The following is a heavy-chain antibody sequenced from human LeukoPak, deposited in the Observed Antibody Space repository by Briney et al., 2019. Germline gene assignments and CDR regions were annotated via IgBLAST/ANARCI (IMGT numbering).Heavy chain of an antibody. Sequence: SETLSLTCTVSGGSVSSGSYYWSWIRQPPGKGLEWIGYIYYSGSTYYNPSLKSRVTISVDTSKNQFSLKLSSVTAADTAVYYCARVDIVVVVAATSPARFDYWGQGTLVTVSS. V-gene: IGHV4-61*01. CDR3: ARVDIVVVVAATSPARFDY. D-gene: IGHD2-15*01. CDR2: IYYSGST. CDR1: GGSVSSGSYY. J-gene: IGHJ4*02.